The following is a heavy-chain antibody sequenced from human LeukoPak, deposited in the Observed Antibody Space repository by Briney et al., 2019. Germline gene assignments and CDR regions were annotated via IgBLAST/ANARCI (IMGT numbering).Heavy chain of an antibody. CDR1: GFSFSSYG. CDR3: AKVRFSDSGRDGLDS. Sequence: GGSLRLSCAASGFSFSSYGLHWVRQASGRGLEWVAFIRYDGSNKDYADSVKGRFTISRDNSKNTLYLEMNSLRAEDTAVYHCAKVRFSDSGRDGLDSWGQGTLVTVSS. J-gene: IGHJ5*01. D-gene: IGHD5-12*01. CDR2: IRYDGSNK. V-gene: IGHV3-30*02.